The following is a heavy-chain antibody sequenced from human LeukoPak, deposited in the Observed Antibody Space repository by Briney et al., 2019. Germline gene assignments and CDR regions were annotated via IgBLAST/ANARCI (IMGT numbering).Heavy chain of an antibody. J-gene: IGHJ4*02. D-gene: IGHD3-10*01. CDR1: GDTFTSYY. CDR2: INPSSGST. V-gene: IGHV1-46*01. Sequence: GASVKVSCKASGDTFTSYYMHWLRQAPGQGLEWMGIINPSSGSTTYAQKFQGRVTLTEDTSTNTAFLELSRLRSEDTAVYYCATDGRGHVMTLNYWGQGSLVTVSS. CDR3: ATDGRGHVMTLNY.